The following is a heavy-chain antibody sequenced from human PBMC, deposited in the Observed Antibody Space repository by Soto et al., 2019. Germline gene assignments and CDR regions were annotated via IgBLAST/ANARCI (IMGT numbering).Heavy chain of an antibody. D-gene: IGHD2-15*01. CDR2: IHHGGTT. J-gene: IGHJ3*02. V-gene: IGHV4-4*02. Sequence: QVQLHESGPGLVKPSGTLSLTCAVSGGSISSSNWWSWVRQPPGKGLEWIGEIHHGGTTNYNPSLKSRVTMSVVKSKNQFSLKLTSVTAADTAVYYCARVMEQMLLPDALDIWGQGTMVTVSS. CDR1: GGSISSSNW. CDR3: ARVMEQMLLPDALDI.